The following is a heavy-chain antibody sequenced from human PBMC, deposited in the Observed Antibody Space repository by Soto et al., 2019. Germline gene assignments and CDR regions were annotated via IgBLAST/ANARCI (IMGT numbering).Heavy chain of an antibody. CDR1: GGSISSYY. J-gene: IGHJ3*02. CDR2: ISTSVTT. V-gene: IGHV4-59*01. CDR3: ARVWGGAFDI. D-gene: IGHD3-10*01. Sequence: PSETLSLTCTVSGGSISSYYWSWVRQPPGMGLEWIGFISTSVTTHYNPSLESRVTISVDTSKNQLSLKLSSVTAADTAVYYCARVWGGAFDIWGQGTMVTVSS.